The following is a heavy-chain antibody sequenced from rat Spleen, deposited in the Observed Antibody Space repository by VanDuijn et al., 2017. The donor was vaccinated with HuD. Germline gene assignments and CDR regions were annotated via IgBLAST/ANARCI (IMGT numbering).Heavy chain of an antibody. CDR3: TRDKGIPLFDY. CDR1: GFSLISYA. Sequence: QVQLKESGPGLVQSSQTLSLTCTVSGFSLISYAVNWVRQPPGKGLEWMGRMKYDGDTYYNSALKSRLSISRDTSKSQVFLKMNSLQTEDTAIYFCTRDKGIPLFDYWGQGVMVTVSS. V-gene: IGHV2S30*01. J-gene: IGHJ2*01. D-gene: IGHD1-11*01. CDR2: MKYDGDT.